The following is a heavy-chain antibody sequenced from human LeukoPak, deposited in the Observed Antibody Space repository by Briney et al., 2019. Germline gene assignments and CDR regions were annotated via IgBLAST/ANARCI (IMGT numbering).Heavy chain of an antibody. CDR3: ARTPYYYDSSGYYAFDY. D-gene: IGHD3-22*01. CDR2: IYYSGST. Sequence: PSQTLSLTCTVSGGSISSGGYYWSWIRQHPGKGLEWIGYIYYSGSTYYNPSLKSRVTISVDTSKNQFSLKLSSVTAADTAVYCCARTPYYYDSSGYYAFDYWGQGTLVTVSS. J-gene: IGHJ4*02. V-gene: IGHV4-31*03. CDR1: GGSISSGGYY.